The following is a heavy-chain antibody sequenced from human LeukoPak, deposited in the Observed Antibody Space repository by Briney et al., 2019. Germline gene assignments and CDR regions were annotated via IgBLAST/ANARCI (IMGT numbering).Heavy chain of an antibody. CDR3: ATVYSSSPLRPMDV. Sequence: TGGSLRLSCAASGFTFSSYTMSWVRQAPGKGLEWVSTITTSDGNTYYADSVKGRFTISRDNSKNTLYLQMNSLRAEDTAVYYCATVYSSSPLRPMDVWGQGTTVTVSS. CDR2: ITTSDGNT. J-gene: IGHJ6*02. V-gene: IGHV3-23*01. CDR1: GFTFSSYT. D-gene: IGHD2-2*01.